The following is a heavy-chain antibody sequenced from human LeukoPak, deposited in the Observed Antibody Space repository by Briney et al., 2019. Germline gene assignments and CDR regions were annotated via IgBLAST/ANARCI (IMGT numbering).Heavy chain of an antibody. CDR3: ARGGRGKSGFDY. V-gene: IGHV4-31*03. Sequence: SETLSLTCTVSGGSISSGGYYWSWIRQHPGKGLEWIGYIYYSGSTYYNPSLKSRVTISVDTSKNQFSLKLSSVTAADTAAYYCARGGRGKSGFDYWGQGTLVTVSS. CDR2: IYYSGST. CDR1: GGSISSGGYY. D-gene: IGHD2-15*01. J-gene: IGHJ4*02.